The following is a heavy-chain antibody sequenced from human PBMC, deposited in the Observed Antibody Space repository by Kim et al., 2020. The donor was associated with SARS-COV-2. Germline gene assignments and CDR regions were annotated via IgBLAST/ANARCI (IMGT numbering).Heavy chain of an antibody. V-gene: IGHV3-33*01. J-gene: IGHJ6*02. CDR2: GSNK. Sequence: GSNKYYADSVKGRFTISRDNSKNTLYLQMNSLRAEDTAVYYCAAGYGMDVWGQGTTVTVSS. D-gene: IGHD3-10*01. CDR3: AAGYGMDV.